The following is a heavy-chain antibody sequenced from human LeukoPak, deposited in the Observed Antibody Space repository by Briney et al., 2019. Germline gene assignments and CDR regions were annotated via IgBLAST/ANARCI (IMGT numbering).Heavy chain of an antibody. Sequence: PGGFLRLSCAASGFTLSSYAMSWVRQAPGKGLEWVSAISGSGGSTYYADSVKGRFTISRDNSKNTLYLQMNSLRAEDTAVYYCARRLLKAAAAYYFDYWGQGTLVTVSS. CDR1: GFTLSSYA. D-gene: IGHD6-13*01. V-gene: IGHV3-23*01. CDR3: ARRLLKAAAAYYFDY. J-gene: IGHJ4*02. CDR2: ISGSGGST.